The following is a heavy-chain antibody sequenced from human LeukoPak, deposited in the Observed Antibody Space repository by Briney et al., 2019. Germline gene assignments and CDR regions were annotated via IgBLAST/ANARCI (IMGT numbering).Heavy chain of an antibody. CDR3: ATGPKYQVLYYVDY. V-gene: IGHV1-24*01. D-gene: IGHD2-2*01. Sequence: ASVTVSLKVSGYTLTELSMHWVRQAPAKGLEWMGGFGPEDGEAIYAQKFQGRVTMTKDTSNDTVYMELSSLRSEDTAVYYCATGPKYQVLYYVDYWGQGTLVTVSS. CDR2: FGPEDGEA. J-gene: IGHJ4*02. CDR1: GYTLTELS.